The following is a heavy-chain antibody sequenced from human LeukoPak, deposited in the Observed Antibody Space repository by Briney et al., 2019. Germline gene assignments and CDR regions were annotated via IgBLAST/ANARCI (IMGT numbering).Heavy chain of an antibody. V-gene: IGHV4-34*01. J-gene: IGHJ4*02. D-gene: IGHD3-10*01. CDR2: INHSGST. CDR1: GGSFSGYY. Sequence: PSETLSLTCAVYGGSFSGYYWSWIRQPPGKGLEWIGEINHSGSTNYNPSLKSRVTISVDTSKNQFSLKLSSVTAADTAVYYCARLPYYGSGSYRDDYWGQGTLVTVSS. CDR3: ARLPYYGSGSYRDDY.